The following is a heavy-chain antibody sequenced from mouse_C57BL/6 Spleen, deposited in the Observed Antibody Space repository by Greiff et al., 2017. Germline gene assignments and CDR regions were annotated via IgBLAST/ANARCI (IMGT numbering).Heavy chain of an antibody. V-gene: IGHV5-4*01. CDR1: GFTFSSYA. CDR3: ARDGRNYGDY. CDR2: ISDGGSYT. Sequence: EVKVEESGGGLVKPGGSLKLSCAASGFTFSSYAMSWVRQTPEKRLEWVATISDGGSYTYYPDNVKGRFTISRDNAKNNLYLQMSHLKSEDTAMYYCARDGRNYGDYWGQGTTLTVSS. J-gene: IGHJ2*01. D-gene: IGHD1-1*02.